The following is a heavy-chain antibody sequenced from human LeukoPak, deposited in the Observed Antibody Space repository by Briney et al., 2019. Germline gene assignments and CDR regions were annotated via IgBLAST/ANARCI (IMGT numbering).Heavy chain of an antibody. V-gene: IGHV1-2*02. J-gene: IGHJ6*03. CDR1: GYTFTGYY. CDR3: ARDPTGYGGNPTSAYYYMDV. Sequence: GASVKVSCKASGYTFTGYYMHWVRQAPGQGLEWMGWINPNSGGTNYAQKFQGRVTMTRDTSISTAYMELSRLRSDDTAVYYCARDPTGYGGNPTSAYYYMDVWGKGTTVTVSS. CDR2: INPNSGGT. D-gene: IGHD4-23*01.